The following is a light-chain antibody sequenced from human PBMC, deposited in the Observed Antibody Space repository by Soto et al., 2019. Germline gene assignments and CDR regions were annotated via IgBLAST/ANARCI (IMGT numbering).Light chain of an antibody. J-gene: IGLJ2*01. V-gene: IGLV2-14*03. CDR2: DVS. CDR1: SSDVGGYNY. CDR3: RSYTSSTTRV. Sequence: QSVLTQPASVSGSPGQSITISCTGTSSDVGGYNYVSWYQQHPGKAPKLIIYDVSDRPSGVSYRFSGSKSGNTASLTISGLQAEDEADYYCRSYTSSTTRVFGGGTKLTVL.